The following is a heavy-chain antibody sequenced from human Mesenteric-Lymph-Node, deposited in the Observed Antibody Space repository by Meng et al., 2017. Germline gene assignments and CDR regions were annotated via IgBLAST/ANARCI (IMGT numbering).Heavy chain of an antibody. CDR3: ARDSYGWGSHDY. V-gene: IGHV3-30*01. J-gene: IGHJ4*02. CDR1: GFTFSSYA. Sequence: GESLKISCAASGFTFSSYAMHWVRQAPGKGLEWVAVISYDGSNKYYADSVKGRFTISRDNSKNTLYLQMNSLRAEDTAVYYCARDSYGWGSHDYWGQGMLVTVSS. D-gene: IGHD3-10*01. CDR2: ISYDGSNK.